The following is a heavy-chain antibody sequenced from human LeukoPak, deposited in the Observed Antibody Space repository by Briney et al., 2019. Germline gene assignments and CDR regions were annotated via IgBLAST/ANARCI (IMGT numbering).Heavy chain of an antibody. V-gene: IGHV3-23*01. D-gene: IGHD2-15*01. CDR1: GFTFSSYA. CDR3: AKGGLGYCSGGSCSLRYYYYGMDV. Sequence: PGGSLRLSCAASGFTFSSYAMSWVRQAPGKGLEWVSAISGSGGSTYYADSVKGRSTISRDNSKNTLYLQMNSLRAEDTAVYYCAKGGLGYCSGGSCSLRYYYYGMDVWGQGTTVTVSS. J-gene: IGHJ6*02. CDR2: ISGSGGST.